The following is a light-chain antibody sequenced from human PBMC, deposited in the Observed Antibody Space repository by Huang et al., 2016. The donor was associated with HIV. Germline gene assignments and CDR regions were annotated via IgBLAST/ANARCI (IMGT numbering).Light chain of an antibody. CDR3: HQSRSFPYT. CDR1: QSIGNS. CDR2: YSS. J-gene: IGKJ2*01. Sequence: DIVLTQSPDFQSVTPKRKVTITCRASQSIGNSLHWYQQKPGQSPSLLIKYSSQSISRVPSRFSGSGCGTDFTLTINSLESEDAATYYCHQSRSFPYTFGQGTRLEIK. V-gene: IGKV6-21*02.